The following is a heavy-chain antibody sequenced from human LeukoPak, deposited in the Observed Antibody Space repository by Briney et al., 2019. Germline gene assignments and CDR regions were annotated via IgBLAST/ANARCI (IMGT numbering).Heavy chain of an antibody. Sequence: GGSLRLSCAASGFSFSAYNMNWVRQAPGKRLEWVSSIASGSTYTYYGDSVKGRFSISRDNTKNSLYLQMDSLRVEDTAVYFCATGGAPGSWGQGTLVTVSS. D-gene: IGHD6-25*01. CDR3: ATGGAPGS. CDR1: GFSFSAYN. CDR2: IASGSTYT. J-gene: IGHJ5*02. V-gene: IGHV3-21*01.